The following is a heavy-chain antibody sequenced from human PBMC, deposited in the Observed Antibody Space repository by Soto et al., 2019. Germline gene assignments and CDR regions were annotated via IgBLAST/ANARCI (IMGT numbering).Heavy chain of an antibody. J-gene: IGHJ4*02. CDR2: LSAHNGNT. Sequence: QVHLVQSGAEVKKPGASVKVSCKGSGYAFTTYGITWVRQAPGQGLEWMGWLSAHNGNTNYAQKLQGRVTVTRDTSTSTAYMELRSLRSDDTAVYYCARGRYGDYWGQGPLVPVSS. V-gene: IGHV1-18*01. D-gene: IGHD1-1*01. CDR1: GYAFTTYG. CDR3: ARGRYGDY.